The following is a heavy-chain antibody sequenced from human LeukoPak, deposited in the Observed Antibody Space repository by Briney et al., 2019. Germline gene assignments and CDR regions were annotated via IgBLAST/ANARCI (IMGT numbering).Heavy chain of an antibody. CDR2: ISGSGDNT. Sequence: GGSLRPSCAASGFTSSTYAMSWVRQAPGPGLEWFSSISGSGDNTYYADSVKDRFSISRDNSKTTVSLQMNRLRGENTAVYYCAKGRGTAVTSAANYWGQGTLVTVSS. D-gene: IGHD4-17*01. J-gene: IGHJ4*02. CDR3: AKGRGTAVTSAANY. CDR1: GFTSSTYA. V-gene: IGHV3-23*01.